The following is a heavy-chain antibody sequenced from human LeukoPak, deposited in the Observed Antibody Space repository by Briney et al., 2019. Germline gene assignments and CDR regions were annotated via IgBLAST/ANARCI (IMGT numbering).Heavy chain of an antibody. J-gene: IGHJ3*02. V-gene: IGHV1-69*04. D-gene: IGHD3-10*01. Sequence: SVKVSCKASGGTFSSYTISWVRQAPGQGREWMGRIIPILGIANYAQKFQGRVTITADKSTSTAYMELSSLRAEDTAVYYCAKDRGVRGFYDAFDIWGQGTMVTVSS. CDR2: IIPILGIA. CDR3: AKDRGVRGFYDAFDI. CDR1: GGTFSSYT.